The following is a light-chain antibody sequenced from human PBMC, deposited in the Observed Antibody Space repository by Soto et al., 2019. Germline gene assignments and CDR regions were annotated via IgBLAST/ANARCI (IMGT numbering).Light chain of an antibody. V-gene: IGKV4-1*01. CDR3: QQYYATPPYT. CDR1: QSVLYSSNNKNY. Sequence: DIVMTQSPDSLAVSLGERATINCKSSQSVLYSSNNKNYLAWYQQKPGQPPKLLIYWASTRESGVPDRFSGSGSWTDFTLAISSLQAEDVAVYYYQQYYATPPYTFGQGTKVEIK. J-gene: IGKJ2*01. CDR2: WAS.